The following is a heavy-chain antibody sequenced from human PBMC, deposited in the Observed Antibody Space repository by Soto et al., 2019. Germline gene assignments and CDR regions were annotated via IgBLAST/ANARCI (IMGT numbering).Heavy chain of an antibody. J-gene: IGHJ6*03. CDR2: ISYDGSNK. V-gene: IGHV3-30*04. CDR1: GFTFSSYA. D-gene: IGHD5-12*01. Sequence: GESLKISCAASGFTFSSYAMHWVRQAPGKGLEWVAVISYDGSNKYYADSVKGRFTISRDNSKNTLYLQMNSLRAEDTAVYYCARDGSSGYYYYYYMDVWGKGTTVTVSS. CDR3: ARDGSSGYYYYYYMDV.